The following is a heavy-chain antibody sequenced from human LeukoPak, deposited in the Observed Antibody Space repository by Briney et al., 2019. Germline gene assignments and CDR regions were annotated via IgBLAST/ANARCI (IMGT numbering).Heavy chain of an antibody. V-gene: IGHV4-59*08. CDR1: GGSISCYY. D-gene: IGHD5-18*01. CDR2: IYYSGST. J-gene: IGHJ3*02. CDR3: ARHPYSYGYRVYAFDI. Sequence: PSETLSLTCTVSGGSISCYYWSWIRQPPGKGLEWIGYIYYSGSTNYNPSLKSRVTISVDTSKNQFSLKLSSVTAADTAVYYCARHPYSYGYRVYAFDIWGQGTMVTVSS.